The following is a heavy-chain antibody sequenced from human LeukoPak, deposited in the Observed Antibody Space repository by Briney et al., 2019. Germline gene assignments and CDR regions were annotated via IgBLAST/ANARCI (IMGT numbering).Heavy chain of an antibody. CDR1: GYTFTDYF. D-gene: IGHD3-3*01. Sequence: GASVKVSCKASGYTFTDYFMNWVRQAPGQGLEWMGWINPKSGGTVYAQKFQGRVTMTRGTSSSTAYMELSRLRFDDTVVYYCARGPRITIFGVVMANDAFDIWGQGTMVTVSS. J-gene: IGHJ3*02. V-gene: IGHV1-2*02. CDR3: ARGPRITIFGVVMANDAFDI. CDR2: INPKSGGT.